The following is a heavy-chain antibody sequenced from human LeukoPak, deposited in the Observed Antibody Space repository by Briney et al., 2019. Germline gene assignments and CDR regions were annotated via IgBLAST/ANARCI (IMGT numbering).Heavy chain of an antibody. CDR3: AKDSNYDTGGYYGR. CDR2: IGGNGGST. D-gene: IGHD3-22*01. Sequence: PGGSLRLSCAASGFTFSNYALNWVRQAPGKGLEWVSGIGGNGGSTYYADSVKGWFTISRDNSKNTLYLQMNSLRVEDTAVYYCAKDSNYDTGGYYGRWGQGTPVTVSS. V-gene: IGHV3-23*01. J-gene: IGHJ4*02. CDR1: GFTFSNYA.